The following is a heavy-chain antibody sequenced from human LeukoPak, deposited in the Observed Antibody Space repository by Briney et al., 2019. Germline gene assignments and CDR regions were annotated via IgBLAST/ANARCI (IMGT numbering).Heavy chain of an antibody. Sequence: ASVKVSCKASGYTFTSYGISWVRQAPGQGLEWMGWISAYNGNTNYAQKLQGKVTMTTDTSTSTAYMELRSLRSDDTAVYYCARVDGIAAASIFDYWGQGTLVTVSS. CDR1: GYTFTSYG. CDR3: ARVDGIAAASIFDY. J-gene: IGHJ4*02. CDR2: ISAYNGNT. D-gene: IGHD6-13*01. V-gene: IGHV1-18*01.